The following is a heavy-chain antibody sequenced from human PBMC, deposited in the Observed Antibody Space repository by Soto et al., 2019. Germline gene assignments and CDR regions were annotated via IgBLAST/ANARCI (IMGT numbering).Heavy chain of an antibody. Sequence: SGPTLVNPTQALTLTCTFSGFSLSTSGMCVSWIRQPPGKALEWLALIDWDDDKYYSTSLKTRLTISKDTSKNQVVLTMTNMDPVDTATYYCARTISPHMLSDAFDIWGQGTMVTVSS. CDR2: IDWDDDK. V-gene: IGHV2-70*01. J-gene: IGHJ3*02. D-gene: IGHD3-10*02. CDR1: GFSLSTSGMC. CDR3: ARTISPHMLSDAFDI.